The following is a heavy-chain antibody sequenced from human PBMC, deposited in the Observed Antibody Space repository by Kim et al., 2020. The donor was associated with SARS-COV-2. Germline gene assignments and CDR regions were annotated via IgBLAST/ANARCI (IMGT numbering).Heavy chain of an antibody. Sequence: SETLSLTCTVSGGSVSSGSYYWSWIRQPPGKGLEWIGYIYYSGSTNYNPSLESRVTISVDTSKNQFSLKLSSVTAADTAVYYCASDVKGYVQHWGQGTLVTVSS. CDR1: GGSVSSGSYY. CDR3: ASDVKGYVQH. D-gene: IGHD1-1*01. V-gene: IGHV4-61*01. CDR2: IYYSGST. J-gene: IGHJ4*02.